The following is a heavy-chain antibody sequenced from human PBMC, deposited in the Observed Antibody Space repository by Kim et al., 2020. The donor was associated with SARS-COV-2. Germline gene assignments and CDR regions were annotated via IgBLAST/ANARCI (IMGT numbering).Heavy chain of an antibody. CDR2: IWYDGNNK. Sequence: GGSLRLSCAASGFTFSASGMHWVRQAPGKGLEWVANIWYDGNNKYYGDSVKGRFTISRDNSKNTLYLQMNSLRAEDTAVYYCARSILYCSGGTCCDEGFGYCGQGTPVTISS. V-gene: IGHV3-33*01. D-gene: IGHD2-15*01. CDR1: GFTFSASG. CDR3: ARSILYCSGGTCCDEGFGY. J-gene: IGHJ4*02.